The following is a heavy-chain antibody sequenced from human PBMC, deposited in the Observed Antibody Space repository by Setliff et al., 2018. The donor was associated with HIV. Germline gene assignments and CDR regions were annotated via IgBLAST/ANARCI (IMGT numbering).Heavy chain of an antibody. CDR1: GFTVTDNH. CDR2: ISSSGNTV. V-gene: IGHV3-11*04. D-gene: IGHD3-10*01. J-gene: IGHJ4*02. CDR3: ARYFRDGSYNDY. Sequence: PGGSLRLSCAASGFTVTDNHMTWVRQAPGKGLEWVSYISSSGNTVYYADSVKGRFAISRDNAKRSLYLQMNSLRGEDTAVYYCARYFRDGSYNDYWGQGTLVTVSS.